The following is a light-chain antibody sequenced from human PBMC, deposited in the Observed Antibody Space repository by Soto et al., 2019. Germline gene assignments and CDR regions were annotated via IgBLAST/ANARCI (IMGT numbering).Light chain of an antibody. Sequence: QSALTQPPSASGSLGQSVTISCTGTSSDVGGYNYVSWYQQHPGKAPKLLIYDVSRRPSGVPDRFSGSKSGNTASLTVSGLQAEDETDYYCSSYAGSNNLVFGTGTKLTV. J-gene: IGLJ1*01. CDR3: SSYAGSNNLV. CDR2: DVS. V-gene: IGLV2-8*01. CDR1: SSDVGGYNY.